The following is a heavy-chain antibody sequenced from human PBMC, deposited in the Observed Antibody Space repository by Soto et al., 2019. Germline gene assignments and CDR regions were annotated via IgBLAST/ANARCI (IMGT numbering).Heavy chain of an antibody. CDR2: ISAYNGNT. CDR1: GYTFTSYG. V-gene: IGHV1-18*01. D-gene: IGHD6-19*01. Sequence: QVQLVQSGAEVKKPGASVKVSCKASGYTFTSYGISWVRQAPGQGLEWMGWISAYNGNTNYAQKLQGRVTMTTDTYTSTAYMEMRSLRSDETAVYYCARCSSGWYERGRGDAFDNWGQGTMVTVSS. J-gene: IGHJ3*02. CDR3: ARCSSGWYERGRGDAFDN.